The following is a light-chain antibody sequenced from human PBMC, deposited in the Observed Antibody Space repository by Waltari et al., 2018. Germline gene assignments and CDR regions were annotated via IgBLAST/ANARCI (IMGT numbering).Light chain of an antibody. CDR2: TAT. CDR1: QDVKNY. V-gene: IGKV1D-8*01. CDR3: QQNYAFPRT. J-gene: IGKJ1*01. Sequence: VIWVTQSPSLLSASTGDTVSITCRTSQDVKNYFAWHRQKPGKAPELLIYTATFWQTGVPSRFSGSGSGTDFTLTITSLQSEDFATYFCQQNYAFPRTFGQGTKVEVK.